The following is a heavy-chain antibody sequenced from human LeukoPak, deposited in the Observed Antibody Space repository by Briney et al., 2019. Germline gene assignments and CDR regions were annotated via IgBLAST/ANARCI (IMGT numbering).Heavy chain of an antibody. CDR3: ARVEFRVFAYYYDSSGYYYLQH. Sequence: SVKVSCKASGGTFSSYAITWVRQAPGRGLEWMGGIIPIFGTANYAEKFQGRVTITTDESTSKAYMELSSLRSEDTAVYYCARVEFRVFAYYYDSSGYYYLQHWGQGTLVTVSS. V-gene: IGHV1-69*05. CDR1: GGTFSSYA. CDR2: IIPIFGTA. D-gene: IGHD3-22*01. J-gene: IGHJ1*01.